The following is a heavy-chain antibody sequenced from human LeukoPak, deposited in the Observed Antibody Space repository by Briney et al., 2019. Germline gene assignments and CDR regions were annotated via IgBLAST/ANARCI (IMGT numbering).Heavy chain of an antibody. CDR2: IIPIFGTA. D-gene: IGHD1-1*01. Sequence: ASVKVSCKASGGTFSSYAISWVRQAPGQGLEWMGGIIPIFGTANYAQKLQGRVTMTTDTSTSTAYMELRSLRSDDTAVYYCARERHWNDVLDYYYYYYMDVWGKGTTVTVSS. J-gene: IGHJ6*03. CDR1: GGTFSSYA. CDR3: ARERHWNDVLDYYYYYYMDV. V-gene: IGHV1-69*05.